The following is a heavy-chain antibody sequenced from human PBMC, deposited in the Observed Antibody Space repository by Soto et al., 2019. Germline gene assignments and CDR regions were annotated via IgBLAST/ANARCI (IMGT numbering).Heavy chain of an antibody. CDR2: ISSRSYTI. V-gene: IGHV3-48*02. D-gene: IGHD6-6*01. Sequence: EVQLVESGGGLVQPGGSLRLSCAASGFSFSTYSMNWVRQAPEKGLEWVSYISSRSYTIYYVDSVKGRFTISRDNAKNSLYLQMNSLRDEDTAVYYCARGGSSSDNGMDVWGQGTTVTVSS. J-gene: IGHJ6*02. CDR1: GFSFSTYS. CDR3: ARGGSSSDNGMDV.